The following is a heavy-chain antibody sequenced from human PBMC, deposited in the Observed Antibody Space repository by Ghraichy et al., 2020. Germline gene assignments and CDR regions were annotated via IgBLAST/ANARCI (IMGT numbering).Heavy chain of an antibody. CDR3: ARLRLELRRVDS. J-gene: IGHJ4*02. D-gene: IGHD1-7*01. CDR1: GESFSGYY. Sequence: SETLSLTCAVYGESFSGYYWTWIRQPPGKGLEWIGEINHSGITNYESSPKSRVIISTDTSKKQFSLKLTSVTAADTAVYYCARLRLELRRVDSWGQGALVTVSS. V-gene: IGHV4-34*01. CDR2: INHSGIT.